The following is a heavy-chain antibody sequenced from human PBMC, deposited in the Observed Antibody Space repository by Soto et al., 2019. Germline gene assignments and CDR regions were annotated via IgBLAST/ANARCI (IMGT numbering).Heavy chain of an antibody. CDR1: GYTFTSYA. CDR3: ARVSGWYYFDY. V-gene: IGHV1-3*01. CDR2: INAGNGNT. D-gene: IGHD6-19*01. Sequence: ASVKVSCKASGYTFTSYAMHWVRQAPGQRLEWMGWINAGNGNTKYSQKFQGRVTITRDTSASTAYMELSSLRSEDTAVYYCARVSGWYYFDYWGQGTLVAVSS. J-gene: IGHJ4*02.